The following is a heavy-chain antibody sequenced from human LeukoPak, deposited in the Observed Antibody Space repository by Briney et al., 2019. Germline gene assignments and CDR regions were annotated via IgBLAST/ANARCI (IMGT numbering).Heavy chain of an antibody. Sequence: GGPLRLSCAASGFPFYIYAIHGVRQAPGKGRQWVAVIGEDGSHKDYVDSVKGRFTISRDNSKNTLYLQMNSLRAEDTAVYYCARDTTGHYDYWGQGTLVTVSS. CDR1: GFPFYIYA. D-gene: IGHD1-1*01. V-gene: IGHV3-30-3*01. CDR3: ARDTTGHYDY. CDR2: IGEDGSHK. J-gene: IGHJ4*02.